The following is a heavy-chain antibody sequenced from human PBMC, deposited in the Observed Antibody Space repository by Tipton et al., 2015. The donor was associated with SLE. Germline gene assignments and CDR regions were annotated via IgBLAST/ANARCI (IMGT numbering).Heavy chain of an antibody. CDR3: ARGKDYDFWSGYYRRDASDI. CDR2: INHSGST. J-gene: IGHJ3*02. V-gene: IGHV4-59*12. D-gene: IGHD3-3*01. Sequence: TLSLTCTVSGASISSYYWSWIRQPPGKGLEWIGYINHSGSTNYNPSLKSRVTISIDTSKNQFSLKLSSVTAADTSVYYCARGKDYDFWSGYYRRDASDIWGQGTMVTVSS. CDR1: GASISSYY.